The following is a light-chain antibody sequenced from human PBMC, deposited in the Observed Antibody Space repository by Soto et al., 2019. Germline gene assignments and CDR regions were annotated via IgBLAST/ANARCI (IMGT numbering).Light chain of an antibody. CDR3: QQYYSYPRA. Sequence: DIQMTQSPSSLSASVGDRVTITCRASQGIRDALGWYQQKPGKVPKRLIYSASNLQSGVPSRFSGSGSETEFTLTISCLQSEDFATYYCQQYYSYPRAFGQGTRLEIK. CDR2: SAS. J-gene: IGKJ5*01. V-gene: IGKV1-17*01. CDR1: QGIRDA.